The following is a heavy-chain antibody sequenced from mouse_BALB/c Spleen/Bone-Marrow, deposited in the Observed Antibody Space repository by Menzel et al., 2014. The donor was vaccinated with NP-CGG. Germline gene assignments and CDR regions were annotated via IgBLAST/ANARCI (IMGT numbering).Heavy chain of an antibody. V-gene: IGHV2-3*01. CDR1: GFSLTSYG. CDR2: IWGDGST. D-gene: IGHD2-10*02. Sequence: VQGVESGLGLVALTQSLSITCTVSGFSLTSYGVSWVRQPPGKGLEWLGVIWGDGSTNYHSTLISRLSISKDNSKSQVLLKLNSLQTDDTATYQCAKGEYGKQYYVMDYWGQGTSVTVSS. J-gene: IGHJ4*01. CDR3: AKGEYGKQYYVMDY.